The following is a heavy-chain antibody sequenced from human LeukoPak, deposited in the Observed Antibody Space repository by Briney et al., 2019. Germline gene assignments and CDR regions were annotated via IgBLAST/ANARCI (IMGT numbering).Heavy chain of an antibody. V-gene: IGHV4-38-2*02. CDR1: GYSISSGYY. CDR3: ARDDPRYDILTGYYGFDY. D-gene: IGHD3-9*01. J-gene: IGHJ4*02. CDR2: IYHSGST. Sequence: SETLSLTCTVSGYSISSGYYWGWIRQPPGKGLEWIGSIYHSGSTYYNPFLKSRVTISVDTSKNQFSLKLSSVTAADTAVYYCARDDPRYDILTGYYGFDYWGQGTLVTVSS.